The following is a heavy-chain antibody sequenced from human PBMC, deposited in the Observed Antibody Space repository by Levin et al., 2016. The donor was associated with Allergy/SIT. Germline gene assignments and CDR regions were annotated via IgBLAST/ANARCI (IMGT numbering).Heavy chain of an antibody. Sequence: WIRQPPGKGLEWVSSITSSSTYIQYGDPVKGRFTISRDNARNSLYLQMNSLRAEDTAVYYCARDQESVHDILTGSYKPDAFDMWGQGTMVTVSS. D-gene: IGHD3-9*01. V-gene: IGHV3-21*01. CDR3: ARDQESVHDILTGSYKPDAFDM. CDR2: ITSSSTYI. J-gene: IGHJ3*02.